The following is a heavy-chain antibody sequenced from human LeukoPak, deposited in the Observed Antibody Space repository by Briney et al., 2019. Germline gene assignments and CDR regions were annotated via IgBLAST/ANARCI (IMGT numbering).Heavy chain of an antibody. CDR1: GFIFGDYG. CDR2: ISSSSSTI. J-gene: IGHJ4*02. D-gene: IGHD6-6*01. V-gene: IGHV3-48*01. CDR3: ARERRSSLANFDY. Sequence: GGSLRLSCAASGFIFGDYGMQWVRQAPGKGLEWVSYISSSSSTIYYADSVKGRFTISRDNAKNSLYLQMNSLRAEDTAVYYCARERRSSLANFDYWGQGTLVTVSS.